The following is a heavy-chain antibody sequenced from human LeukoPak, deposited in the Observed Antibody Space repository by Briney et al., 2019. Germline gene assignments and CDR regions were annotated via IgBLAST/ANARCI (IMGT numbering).Heavy chain of an antibody. CDR1: GFTFSDHY. CDR2: IRNRANSYTT. V-gene: IGHV3-72*01. Sequence: PGGSLRLSCAASGFTFSDHYMDWVRQAPGKGLEWIGRIRNRANSYTTEYAASVKGRFTVSRDDSKNSLYLQMNSLKTEDTAVYYCSRSPGGNILDYWGQGTVVTVSS. D-gene: IGHD2/OR15-2a*01. J-gene: IGHJ4*02. CDR3: SRSPGGNILDY.